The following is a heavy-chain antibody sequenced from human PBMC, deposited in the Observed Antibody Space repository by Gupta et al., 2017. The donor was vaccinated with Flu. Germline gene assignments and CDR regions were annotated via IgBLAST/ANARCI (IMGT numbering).Heavy chain of an antibody. CDR2: LNPNSGGT. CDR1: Y. J-gene: IGHJ4*02. CDR3: ARVPYCSTTSCYQPFDY. V-gene: IGHV1-2*05. Sequence: YIHWVRQAPGQGLEWMGRLNPNSGGTKFAKKFQGRVTLTSETSISAAYMELNRLTSDDTGVYYCARVPYCSTTSCYQPFDYWGQGTLVTVSS. D-gene: IGHD2-2*01.